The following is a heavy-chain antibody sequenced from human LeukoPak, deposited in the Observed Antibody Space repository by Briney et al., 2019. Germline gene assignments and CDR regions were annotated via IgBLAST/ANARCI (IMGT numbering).Heavy chain of an antibody. CDR3: AKDLVATIHEGYDI. CDR1: GFTSRGNA. Sequence: TGGSLRLSGPAPGFTSRGNAMSGFRQPPGKGLNWVSPISGSGGRTYYAHSVKGRFTISRDSSKNTLYLQMNSLRAEDTAIYYCAKDLVATIHEGYDIWGQGTMVTVSS. D-gene: IGHD5-12*01. V-gene: IGHV3-23*01. J-gene: IGHJ3*02. CDR2: ISGSGGRT.